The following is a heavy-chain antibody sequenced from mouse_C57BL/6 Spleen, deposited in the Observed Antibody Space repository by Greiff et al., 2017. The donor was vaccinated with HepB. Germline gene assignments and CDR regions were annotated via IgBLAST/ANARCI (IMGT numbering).Heavy chain of an antibody. CDR1: GYTFTSYW. D-gene: IGHD1-1*01. CDR3: ARGGDYYGSSYKDYFDY. CDR2: IYPSDSET. V-gene: IGHV1-61*01. J-gene: IGHJ2*01. Sequence: QVQLKQPGAELVRPGSSVKLSCKASGYTFTSYWMDWVKQRPGQGLEWIGNIYPSDSETHYNQKFKDKATLTVDKSSSTAYMQLSSLTSEDSAVYYCARGGDYYGSSYKDYFDYWGQGTTLTVSS.